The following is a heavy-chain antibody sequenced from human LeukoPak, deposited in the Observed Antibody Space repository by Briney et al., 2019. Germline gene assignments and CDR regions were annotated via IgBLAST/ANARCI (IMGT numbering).Heavy chain of an antibody. CDR3: ARNYPKSYSSSWFNSESDFQH. V-gene: IGHV4-39*01. CDR1: GGSISSSSYY. Sequence: PSETLSLTCTVSGGSISSSSYYWGWIRQPPGKGLEWIGSIYYSGSTYYNPSLKSRVTISVDTSKNQFSLKLSSVTAADTAVYYCARNYPKSYSSSWFNSESDFQHWGQGTLVTVSS. CDR2: IYYSGST. J-gene: IGHJ1*01. D-gene: IGHD6-13*01.